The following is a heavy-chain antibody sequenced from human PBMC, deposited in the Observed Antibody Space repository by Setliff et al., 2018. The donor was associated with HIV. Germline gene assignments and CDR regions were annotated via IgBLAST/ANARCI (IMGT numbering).Heavy chain of an antibody. CDR2: IDPTGGRT. V-gene: IGHV1-46*02. D-gene: IGHD3-3*01. CDR3: ARDGINYDFWSGQNAPNWFDP. J-gene: IGHJ5*02. Sequence: ASVKVSCKTSGYTFDIYYIHWVRQAPGQGLEWMGVIDPTGGRTTYTQKFEDRVTMTRDLSTSTVYMKLTRLKSEDVAIYYCARDGINYDFWSGQNAPNWFDPWGQGTLVTVSS. CDR1: GYTFDIYY.